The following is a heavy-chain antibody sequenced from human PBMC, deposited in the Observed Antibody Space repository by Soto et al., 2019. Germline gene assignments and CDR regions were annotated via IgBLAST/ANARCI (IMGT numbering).Heavy chain of an antibody. CDR3: ARDQPGYSYGYGLGY. CDR2: IRSSSSYI. D-gene: IGHD5-18*01. V-gene: IGHV3-21*01. CDR1: GFTFSSYS. J-gene: IGHJ4*02. Sequence: EVQLVESGGGLVKPGGSLRLSCAASGFTFSSYSMNWARQAPGKGLEWVSSIRSSSSYIYYADSVKGRFTISRDNAKNSLYLQMNSLRAEDTAVYYCARDQPGYSYGYGLGYWGQGTLVTVSS.